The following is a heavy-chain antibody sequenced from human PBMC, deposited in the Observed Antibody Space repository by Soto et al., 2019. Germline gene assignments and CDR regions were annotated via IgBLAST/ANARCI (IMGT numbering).Heavy chain of an antibody. CDR2: IWYDGSNK. Sequence: GGSLRLSCAASGFTFSSYGMHWVRQAPGKGLEWVAVIWYDGSNKYYADSVKGRFTISRDNSKNTLYLQMNSLRAEDTAVYYCARDSHYYDFWSGWRQHSYYYYMDVWGKGTTVTVSS. CDR3: ARDSHYYDFWSGWRQHSYYYYMDV. J-gene: IGHJ6*03. CDR1: GFTFSSYG. V-gene: IGHV3-33*01. D-gene: IGHD3-3*01.